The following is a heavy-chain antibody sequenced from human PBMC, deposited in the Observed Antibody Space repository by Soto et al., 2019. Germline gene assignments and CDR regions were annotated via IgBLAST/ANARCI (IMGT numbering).Heavy chain of an antibody. Sequence: SETLSLTCTVSSGSIRSRKYYWGWIRQPPGKGLEWIGSIYYTGNTYYNPSLKSRVTISRDTSKNQFSLKLTPVSAADTAVYYCARHNDSWGQGTLVTVSS. J-gene: IGHJ4*02. CDR1: SGSIRSRKYY. CDR2: IYYTGNT. V-gene: IGHV4-39*01. CDR3: ARHNDS.